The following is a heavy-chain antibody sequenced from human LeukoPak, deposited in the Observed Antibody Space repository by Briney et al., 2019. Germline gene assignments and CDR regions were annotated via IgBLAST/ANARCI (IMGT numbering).Heavy chain of an antibody. Sequence: GGSLRLSCAASGFTFSSYWMSWVRQAPGKGLEWVANIKQDGSEKYYVDSVKGRFTISRDNAKNSLYLQMNSLRAEDTAVYYCARVGPIAVAGERVSRGYYYYMDVWGKGTTVTVSS. D-gene: IGHD6-19*01. V-gene: IGHV3-7*01. J-gene: IGHJ6*03. CDR2: IKQDGSEK. CDR1: GFTFSSYW. CDR3: ARVGPIAVAGERVSRGYYYYMDV.